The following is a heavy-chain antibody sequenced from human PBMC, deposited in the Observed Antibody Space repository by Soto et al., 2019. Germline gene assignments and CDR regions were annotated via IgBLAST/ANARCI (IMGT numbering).Heavy chain of an antibody. CDR3: ARVAFSFYGMDV. CDR2: INAGNGNT. Sequence: QVQLVQSGAEVKKPGASVKVSCKASGYTFTSYAMHWVRQAPGQRLEWMGWINAGNGNTKYSQKFQGRVTITRDTSASTAYMELSSLRSEDTAVYYCARVAFSFYGMDVWGQGTTVTVSS. CDR1: GYTFTSYA. J-gene: IGHJ6*02. V-gene: IGHV1-3*01.